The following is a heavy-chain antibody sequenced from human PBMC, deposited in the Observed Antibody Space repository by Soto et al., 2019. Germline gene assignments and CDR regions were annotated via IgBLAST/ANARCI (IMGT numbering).Heavy chain of an antibody. CDR2: ISHTGQT. J-gene: IGHJ4*02. CDR3: ARDSRDGYNFYFDY. V-gene: IGHV4-59*01. Sequence: SETLSLTCRISGGSIFNYFWTWIRQSPGKRLEWIGDISHTGQTNYNPSLKSRVILSVDISKNQFSLKLSSVTAADTAVYYCARDSRDGYNFYFDYWGQGTLVTVSS. CDR1: GGSIFNYF. D-gene: IGHD5-12*01.